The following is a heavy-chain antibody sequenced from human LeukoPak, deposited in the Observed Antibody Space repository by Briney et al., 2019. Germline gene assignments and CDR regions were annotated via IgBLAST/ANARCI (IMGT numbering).Heavy chain of an antibody. CDR3: ARGKHCSGGSCGRFDP. D-gene: IGHD2-15*01. V-gene: IGHV4-34*01. J-gene: IGHJ5*02. CDR1: GGSFSGYY. CDR2: INHSGST. Sequence: PSETLSLTCAVYGGSFSGYYWSWIRQPPGKGLEWIGEINHSGSTNYNPSLKSRVTISVDTSKNQFSLKLSSVAAADTAVYYCARGKHCSGGSCGRFDPWGQGTLVTVSS.